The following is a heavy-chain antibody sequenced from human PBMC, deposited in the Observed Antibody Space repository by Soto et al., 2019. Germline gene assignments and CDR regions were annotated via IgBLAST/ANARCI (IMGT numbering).Heavy chain of an antibody. J-gene: IGHJ6*02. V-gene: IGHV3-30-3*01. CDR3: ARDQYGSGSYYNVISSRYYGMDV. D-gene: IGHD3-10*01. CDR1: GFTFSSYA. Sequence: HPGGSLRLSCAASGFTFSSYAMHWVRQAPGKGLEWVAVISYDGSNKYYADSVKGRFTISRDNSKNTLYLQMNSLRAEDTAVYYCARDQYGSGSYYNVISSRYYGMDVWGQGTTVTVSS. CDR2: ISYDGSNK.